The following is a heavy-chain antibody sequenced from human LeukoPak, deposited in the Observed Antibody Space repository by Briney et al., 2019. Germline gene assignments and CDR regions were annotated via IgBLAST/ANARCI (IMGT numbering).Heavy chain of an antibody. J-gene: IGHJ1*01. Sequence: GGSLRLSCAASGLTFSSFWMNWVRQVPGKGLVWVSHINSDGAKTNYADSVTGRFTISRDTARNTLYLQMNNLRVEDTAMYYCAASFRITGTTFYHWGQGTLVTVSS. CDR2: INSDGAKT. CDR1: GLTFSSFW. CDR3: AASFRITGTTFYH. V-gene: IGHV3-74*01. D-gene: IGHD1-20*01.